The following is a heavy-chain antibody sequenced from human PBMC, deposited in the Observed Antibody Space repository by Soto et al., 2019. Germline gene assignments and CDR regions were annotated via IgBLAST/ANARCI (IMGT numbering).Heavy chain of an antibody. Sequence: EVQLLESGGLLVQPGESLRLSCAASGFTFSTYAMTWVRQAPGKGLGWVSSISGSGDNTYYADSVKGRFAISGDNSKNMLYLQMNTLRAADTAIYYCAVRWGLQSFDWLTFLDNWGRGTLVTVSS. D-gene: IGHD3-9*01. CDR2: ISGSGDNT. V-gene: IGHV3-23*01. CDR1: GFTFSTYA. CDR3: AVRWGLQSFDWLTFLDN. J-gene: IGHJ4*02.